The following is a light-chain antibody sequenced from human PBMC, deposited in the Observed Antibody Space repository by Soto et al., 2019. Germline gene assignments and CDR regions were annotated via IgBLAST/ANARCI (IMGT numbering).Light chain of an antibody. J-gene: IGLJ1*01. V-gene: IGLV2-8*01. CDR3: KSYAGSNTYV. CDR1: KNDIGVYDF. Sequence: QSVLTQPPSASGSRGQSVTMSWTGTKNDIGVYDFVSWYQHHPGKAPRLIIYEVVQRPSGVPDRFSGSKSGNTASLTVSGLQAADEADYFCKSYAGSNTYVFGRGTKV. CDR2: EVV.